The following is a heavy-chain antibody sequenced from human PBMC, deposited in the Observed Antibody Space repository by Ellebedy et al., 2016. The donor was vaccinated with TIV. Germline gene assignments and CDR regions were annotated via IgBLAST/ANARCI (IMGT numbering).Heavy chain of an antibody. V-gene: IGHV3-74*01. Sequence: PGGSLRLSCAASGFTFSRHWRHWIRQAPGKGLVWLSRINGDGGFTSHADFVKGRFTISRDNAKNTLYLQMNSLKAEDTAMYYCSTLSDTGYWGHGTLVTVSS. CDR2: INGDGGFT. CDR3: STLSDTGY. CDR1: GFTFSRHW. D-gene: IGHD2-21*02. J-gene: IGHJ4*01.